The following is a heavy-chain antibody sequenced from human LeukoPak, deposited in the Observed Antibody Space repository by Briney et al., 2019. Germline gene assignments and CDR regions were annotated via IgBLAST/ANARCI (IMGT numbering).Heavy chain of an antibody. D-gene: IGHD3-9*01. J-gene: IGHJ6*03. V-gene: IGHV4-4*07. CDR3: AREGNYDILTGSSPGFFYYMDV. Sequence: SETLSLTCTVSGDSLVSYYWNWIRQPAGEALEWIGRIYVSGNTYYNPSLKSRVAMSVDASKRQFSLNLTSVTAADMAVYYCAREGNYDILTGSSPGFFYYMDVWGKGTTVIVSS. CDR1: GDSLVSYY. CDR2: IYVSGNT.